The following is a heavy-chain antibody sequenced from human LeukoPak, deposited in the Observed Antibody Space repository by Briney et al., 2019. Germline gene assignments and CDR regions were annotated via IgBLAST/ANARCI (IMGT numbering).Heavy chain of an antibody. V-gene: IGHV3-21*01. J-gene: IGHJ4*02. CDR3: ARPHYGAVDY. CDR2: ISSSSSYI. D-gene: IGHD4-17*01. CDR1: GFTFRSYA. Sequence: PGGSLRLSCAASGFTFRSYAMSWVRQAPGKGLGWVSSISSSSSYIYYADSVKGRFTISRDNAKNSLYLQMNSLRAEDTAVYYCARPHYGAVDYWGQGTLVTVSS.